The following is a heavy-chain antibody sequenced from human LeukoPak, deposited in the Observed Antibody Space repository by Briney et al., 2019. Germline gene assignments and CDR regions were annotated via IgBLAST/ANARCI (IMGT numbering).Heavy chain of an antibody. CDR3: ASVVVVAATAGFDY. CDR1: GGSISSYY. J-gene: IGHJ4*02. D-gene: IGHD2-15*01. V-gene: IGHV4-59*08. Sequence: SETLSLTCTVSGGSISSYYWSWIRQPPGKGLEWIGYIYYSGSTNYNPSLKSRVTISVDTSKNQFSLKLSSVTAADTAVYYCASVVVVAATAGFDYWGQGTLVTVSS. CDR2: IYYSGST.